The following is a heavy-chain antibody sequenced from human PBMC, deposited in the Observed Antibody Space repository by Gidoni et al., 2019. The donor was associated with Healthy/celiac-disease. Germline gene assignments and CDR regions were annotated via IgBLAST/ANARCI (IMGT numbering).Heavy chain of an antibody. V-gene: IGHV4-59*01. J-gene: IGHJ5*02. Sequence: GGSISSYYWSWIRQPPGKGLEWIGYIYYSGSTNYNPSLKSRVTISVDTSKNQFSLKLSSVTAADTAVYYCARDLRDYSNYYWFDPWGQGTLVTVSS. CDR3: ARDLRDYSNYYWFDP. D-gene: IGHD4-4*01. CDR1: GGSISSYY. CDR2: IYYSGST.